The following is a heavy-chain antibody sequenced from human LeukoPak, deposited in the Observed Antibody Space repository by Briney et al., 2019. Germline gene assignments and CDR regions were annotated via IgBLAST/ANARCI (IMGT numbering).Heavy chain of an antibody. J-gene: IGHJ3*02. CDR2: INTNTRSP. V-gene: IGHV7-4-1*02. D-gene: IGHD3-9*01. CDR3: ARGGFDSRWASDI. Sequence: ASVKVSCKASGYTFTRFAMNWVRQAPGQGLEWMGWINTNTRSPTYAQGLTGRVVFSLDTSVSTAYLQISSLKAEDTAVYYCARGGFDSRWASDIWGQGTMVTVSS. CDR1: GYTFTRFA.